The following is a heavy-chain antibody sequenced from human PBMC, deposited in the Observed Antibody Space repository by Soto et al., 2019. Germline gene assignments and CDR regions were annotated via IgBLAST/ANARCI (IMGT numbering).Heavy chain of an antibody. CDR3: ARLYCSGGSCYPRWFDP. CDR2: IDPSDSYT. D-gene: IGHD2-15*01. CDR1: RYGFTSYW. V-gene: IGHV5-10-1*01. Sequence: GETVEIGWRVARYGFTSYWNSWVRQMPGKGLEWMGRIDPSDSYTNYSPSFQGHVTISADKSISTAYLQWSSLKASDTAMYYCARLYCSGGSCYPRWFDPWGQGTLVTVSS. J-gene: IGHJ5*02.